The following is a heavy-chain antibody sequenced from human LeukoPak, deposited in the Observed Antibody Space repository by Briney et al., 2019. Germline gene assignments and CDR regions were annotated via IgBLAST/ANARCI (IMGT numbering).Heavy chain of an antibody. V-gene: IGHV3-7*01. J-gene: IGHJ4*02. CDR3: AREGFNAPICSSTSCYTADFDY. CDR1: GFTFSSYW. Sequence: GGSLRLSCAASGFTFSSYWMSWVRQAPGKGLEWVANIKQDGSEKYYVDSVKGRFTISRDNAKNSLYLQMNSLRAEDTAVYYCAREGFNAPICSSTSCYTADFDYWGQGTLVTVYS. D-gene: IGHD2-2*02. CDR2: IKQDGSEK.